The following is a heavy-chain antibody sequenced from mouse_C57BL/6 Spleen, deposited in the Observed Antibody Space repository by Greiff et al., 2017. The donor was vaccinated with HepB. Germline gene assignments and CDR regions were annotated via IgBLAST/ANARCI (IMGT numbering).Heavy chain of an antibody. CDR2: SRNKANDYTT. J-gene: IGHJ4*01. V-gene: IGHV7-1*01. CDR1: GFTFSDFY. CDR3: ARVAYYYAMDY. Sequence: EVMLVESGGGLVQSGRSLRLSCATSGFTFSDFYMEWVRQAPGKGLEWIAASRNKANDYTTEYSASVKGRFIVSRDTSQSILYLQMNALRAEDTAIYYCARVAYYYAMDYWGQGTSVTVSS.